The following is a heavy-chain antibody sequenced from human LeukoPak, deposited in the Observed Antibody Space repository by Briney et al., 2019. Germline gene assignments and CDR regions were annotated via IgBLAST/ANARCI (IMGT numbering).Heavy chain of an antibody. CDR1: GGSISSGGHY. J-gene: IGHJ5*02. V-gene: IGHV4-30-4*01. CDR3: ARDRIVVVPAARGYHWFDP. D-gene: IGHD2-2*01. CDR2: VYYSGST. Sequence: PSETLSLTCTVSGGSISSGGHYWGWIRQSPGKGLEWIGYVYYSGSTYYNPSLKSRVTISVDTSKNQFSLKLSSVTAADTAVYYCARDRIVVVPAARGYHWFDPWGQGTLVTVSS.